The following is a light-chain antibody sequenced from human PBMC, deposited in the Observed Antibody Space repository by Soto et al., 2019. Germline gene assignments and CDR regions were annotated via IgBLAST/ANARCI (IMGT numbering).Light chain of an antibody. CDR1: QSISTW. CDR3: QQYNSYPT. V-gene: IGKV1-5*01. CDR2: DAS. J-gene: IGKJ5*01. Sequence: DIPMTQSPSTLSASVGDRATITCRASQSISTWLAWYQQKPGKAPKVLIYDASSLESGVPSRFSGSGSGTEFTLTISSLQPDDFATYYCQQYNSYPTFGQGTRLEIK.